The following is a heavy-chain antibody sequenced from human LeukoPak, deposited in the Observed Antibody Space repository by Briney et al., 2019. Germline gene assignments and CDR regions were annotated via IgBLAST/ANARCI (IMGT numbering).Heavy chain of an antibody. CDR2: INHSGST. V-gene: IGHV4-34*01. D-gene: IGHD3-10*01. Sequence: PSETLSLTCAGYGGSFSGYYWSWIRQPPGKGLEWIGEINHSGSTNYNPSLESRATISVDTSKNQFSLKLSSVTAADTAVYYCARGETYYYRSGSYLVGYWGQGTLVTVSS. CDR3: ARGETYYYRSGSYLVGY. CDR1: GGSFSGYY. J-gene: IGHJ4*02.